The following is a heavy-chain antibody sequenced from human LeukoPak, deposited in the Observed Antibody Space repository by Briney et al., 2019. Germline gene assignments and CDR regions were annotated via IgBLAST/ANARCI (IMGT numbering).Heavy chain of an antibody. J-gene: IGHJ4*02. Sequence: ASVKVSCKASGYTFTSYAMHWVRQAPGQRLEWMGWINAGNGNTKYSQKFQGRVTITRDTSASTAYMELSSLRSEDTAVYYCAGLPRYCSSTSCPGGYFDYWGQGTLVTVSS. V-gene: IGHV1-3*01. CDR3: AGLPRYCSSTSCPGGYFDY. CDR1: GYTFTSYA. D-gene: IGHD2-2*01. CDR2: INAGNGNT.